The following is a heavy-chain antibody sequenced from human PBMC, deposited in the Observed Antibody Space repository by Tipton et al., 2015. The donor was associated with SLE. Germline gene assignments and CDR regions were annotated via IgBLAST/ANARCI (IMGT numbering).Heavy chain of an antibody. CDR3: AKALPGRDFYYGMDV. V-gene: IGHV3-23*01. J-gene: IGHJ6*02. D-gene: IGHD3-10*01. Sequence: SLRLSCVASGFTFSSYAMTWVRQAPGKGLEWVSAIDGSGDSTFYVDSVRGRFSISRDNSKNTLFLQMNSLRADDTAVYYCAKALPGRDFYYGMDVWGRGTPVTVSS. CDR1: GFTFSSYA. CDR2: IDGSGDST.